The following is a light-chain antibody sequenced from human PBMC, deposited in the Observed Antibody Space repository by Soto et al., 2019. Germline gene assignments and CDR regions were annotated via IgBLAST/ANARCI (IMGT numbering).Light chain of an antibody. Sequence: QSVLTQAPSASGTPGQTETISCSGSRSNIGGNSVNWYQQLPGTAPKLLIHSNDQRPSGVPDRFSGSKSGTSASLAISGLQSEDDGDYFCAAWDDSLSGHWVFGGGTQLTVL. CDR3: AAWDDSLSGHWV. V-gene: IGLV1-44*01. J-gene: IGLJ3*02. CDR2: SND. CDR1: RSNIGGNS.